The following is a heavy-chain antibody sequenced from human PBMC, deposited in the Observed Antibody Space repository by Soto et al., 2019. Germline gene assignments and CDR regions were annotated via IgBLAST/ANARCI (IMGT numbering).Heavy chain of an antibody. V-gene: IGHV3-30*03. Sequence: GGSLRLSCAASGFTFSSYGMHWVRQAPGKGLEWVAVISYDGSNKYYADSVKGRFTISRDKSKNQFSLKLSSVTAADTAVYYCARDIVVVTEVVAFDIWGQGTMVTVSS. J-gene: IGHJ3*02. D-gene: IGHD2-21*02. CDR1: GFTFSSYG. CDR2: ISYDGSNK. CDR3: ARDIVVVTEVVAFDI.